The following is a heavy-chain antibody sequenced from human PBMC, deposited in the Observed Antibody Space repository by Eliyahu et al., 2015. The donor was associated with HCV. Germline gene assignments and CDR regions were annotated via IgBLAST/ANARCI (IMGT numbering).Heavy chain of an antibody. J-gene: IGHJ4*02. CDR3: ARNAPKAAAGTAFDY. Sequence: QVQLQESGPGLVKPSXTLSLTCTXXGXSISSYXWSWIRQPPGKGLEWIGYIYYSGSTNYNPSLKSRVTISVDTSKNQFSLKLSSVTAADTAVYYCARNAPKAAAGTAFDYWGQGTLVTVSS. V-gene: IGHV4-59*01. CDR1: GXSISSYX. CDR2: IYYSGST. D-gene: IGHD6-13*01.